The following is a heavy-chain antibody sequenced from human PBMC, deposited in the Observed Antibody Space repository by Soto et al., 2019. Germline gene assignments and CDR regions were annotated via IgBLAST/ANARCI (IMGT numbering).Heavy chain of an antibody. J-gene: IGHJ6*02. D-gene: IGHD6-19*01. CDR1: GFTFSSYD. V-gene: IGHV3-13*01. CDR3: ARGAVAGTGWGMDV. CDR2: IGTAGDT. Sequence: GGSLRLSCAASGFTFSSYDMHWVRQATGKGLEWVSAIGTAGDTYYPGSVKGRFTISRENAKNSLYLQMNSLRAGDTAVYYCARGAVAGTGWGMDVWGQGTTVTVFS.